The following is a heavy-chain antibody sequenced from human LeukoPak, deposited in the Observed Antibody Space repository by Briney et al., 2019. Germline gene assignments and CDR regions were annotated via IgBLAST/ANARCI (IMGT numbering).Heavy chain of an antibody. CDR3: ARDSFSGSSLDY. V-gene: IGHV3-20*04. D-gene: IGHD1-26*01. CDR1: GFTFDEYG. CDR2: INWDGGST. Sequence: GGSLRLSCAASGFTFDEYGMSWVRQAPGKGVEWVSSINWDGGSTAYADSVQGRFTISRDNAKNSLHLQMKSLRAEDTALYYCARDSFSGSSLDYWGQGTLVTVSS. J-gene: IGHJ4*02.